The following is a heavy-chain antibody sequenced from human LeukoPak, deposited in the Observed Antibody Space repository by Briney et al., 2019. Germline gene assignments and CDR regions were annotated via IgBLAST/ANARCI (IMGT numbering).Heavy chain of an antibody. V-gene: IGHV3-30*18. CDR3: AKDALGSSGWYGDY. D-gene: IGHD6-19*01. CDR1: GFTFSSYG. CDR2: ISDDGSNK. Sequence: GRSLRLSCAASGFTFSSYGMHWVRQAPGKGLEWVALISDDGSNKNYADSVKGRFTISRDNSKNTLYLQMNSLKPEDTAVYYCAKDALGSSGWYGDYWGQGTPVTVSS. J-gene: IGHJ4*02.